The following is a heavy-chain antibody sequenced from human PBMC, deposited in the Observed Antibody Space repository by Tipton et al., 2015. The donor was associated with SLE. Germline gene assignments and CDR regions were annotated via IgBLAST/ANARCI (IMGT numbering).Heavy chain of an antibody. CDR3: ARDPAGGSFDI. D-gene: IGHD6-19*01. Sequence: TLSLTCTVSGGSISSHYWSWIRQPPGKGLEWIGYIYYSGSTNYNPSLKSRVTISVDTSKNQFSLKLSSVTAADTAVYYCARDPAGGSFDIWGQGTVVTVSS. V-gene: IGHV4-59*11. CDR1: GGSISSHY. J-gene: IGHJ3*02. CDR2: IYYSGST.